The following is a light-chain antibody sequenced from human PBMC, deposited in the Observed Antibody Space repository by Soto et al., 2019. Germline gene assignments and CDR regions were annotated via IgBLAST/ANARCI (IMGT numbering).Light chain of an antibody. CDR1: QGRSNY. CDR2: SAS. V-gene: IGKV1-27*01. J-gene: IGKJ3*01. CDR3: QRTYTP. Sequence: DIQLTQSPSSLSGSVGDRVTIPGRVSQGRSNYLNWYRQKPGKVPKVLICSASNLQSGVPSRISGSGSGTDFTLTITSLQPEDVATYYGQRTYTPFGPGTKVDIK.